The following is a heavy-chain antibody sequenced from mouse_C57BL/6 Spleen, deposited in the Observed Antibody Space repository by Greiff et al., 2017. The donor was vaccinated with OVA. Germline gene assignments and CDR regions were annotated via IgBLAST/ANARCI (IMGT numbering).Heavy chain of an antibody. D-gene: IGHD2-4*01. J-gene: IGHJ3*01. CDR1: GYAFSSYW. V-gene: IGHV1-80*01. CDR2: IYPGDGDT. Sequence: QVQLQQSGAELVKPGASVKISCKASGYAFSSYWMNWVKQRPGKGLEWIGQIYPGDGDTNYNGKFKGKATLTADKSSSTAYMQLRSLTSEDSAVYFCARIYYDYDGPWFAYWGQGTLVTVSA. CDR3: ARIYYDYDGPWFAY.